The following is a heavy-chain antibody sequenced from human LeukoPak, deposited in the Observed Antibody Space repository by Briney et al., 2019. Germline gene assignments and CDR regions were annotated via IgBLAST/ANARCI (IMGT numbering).Heavy chain of an antibody. V-gene: IGHV4-59*01. D-gene: IGHD3-22*01. CDR1: GGSISSYY. J-gene: IGHJ4*02. CDR2: IYYSGST. Sequence: SETLSLTCTVSGGSISSYYWSRIRQPPGKGLEWIGYIYYSGSTNYNPSLKSRVTISVDTSKNQFSLKLSSVTAADTAVYYCARSNVPGYYYDSSGSPLGYWGQGTLVTVSS. CDR3: ARSNVPGYYYDSSGSPLGY.